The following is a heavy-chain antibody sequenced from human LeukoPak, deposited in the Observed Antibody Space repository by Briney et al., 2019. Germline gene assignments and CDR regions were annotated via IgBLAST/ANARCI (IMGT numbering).Heavy chain of an antibody. V-gene: IGHV1-58*02. Sequence: TSVKVSCKASGFTFTSSAMQWVRQARGQRLEWIGWIVVGSGNTSYAQKFQDRVTITRDISTSTAYMELSSLRSEDTAVYYCARAGTYYDFWSGSIRDAFDIWGQGTMVIVSS. CDR1: GFTFTSSA. D-gene: IGHD3-3*01. CDR2: IVVGSGNT. J-gene: IGHJ3*02. CDR3: ARAGTYYDFWSGSIRDAFDI.